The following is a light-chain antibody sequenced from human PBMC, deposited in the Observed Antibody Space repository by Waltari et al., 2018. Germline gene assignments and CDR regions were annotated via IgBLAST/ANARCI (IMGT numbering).Light chain of an antibody. V-gene: IGKV1-5*03. CDR2: QAS. CDR3: QQYNNYPYA. Sequence: DIQTTQSPSILSASLGDNVNITCRASQNISNWLAWYQHKPGKAPKLLIYQASTLESGVPSRFSGSGSETEFTLTISSLQPDDFGTYFCQQYNNYPYAFGQGTKLEIK. CDR1: QNISNW. J-gene: IGKJ2*01.